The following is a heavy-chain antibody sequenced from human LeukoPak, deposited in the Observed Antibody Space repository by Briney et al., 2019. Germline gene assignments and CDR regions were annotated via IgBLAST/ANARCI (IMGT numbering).Heavy chain of an antibody. CDR1: GFTFSTYA. CDR3: AKDLVLLWFGESLGFDY. D-gene: IGHD3-10*01. Sequence: GGSLRLSCAASGFTFSTYAISWVRQAPGKGLEWLSVISGRANSAYYADSVKGRFTISRDNSKNTLYLQMNSLRAEGTAVYYCAKDLVLLWFGESLGFDYWGQGTLVTVSS. J-gene: IGHJ4*02. CDR2: ISGRANSA. V-gene: IGHV3-23*01.